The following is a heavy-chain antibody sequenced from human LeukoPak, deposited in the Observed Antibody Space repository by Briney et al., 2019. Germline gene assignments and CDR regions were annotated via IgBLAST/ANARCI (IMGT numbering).Heavy chain of an antibody. Sequence: GGSLRLSCAAAGFTVSSNYMSWVRQAPGKGLEWVSVIYSGGSTYYADSVKGRFTISRDNSKNTLYLQMNSLRAEDTAVYYCARDSSGWYTRARTPRGMYYYGMDVWGQGTTVTVSS. CDR2: IYSGGST. D-gene: IGHD6-19*01. CDR1: GFTVSSNY. J-gene: IGHJ6*02. CDR3: ARDSSGWYTRARTPRGMYYYGMDV. V-gene: IGHV3-66*01.